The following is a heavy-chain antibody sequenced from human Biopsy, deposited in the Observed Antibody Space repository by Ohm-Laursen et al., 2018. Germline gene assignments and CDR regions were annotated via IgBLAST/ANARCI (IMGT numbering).Heavy chain of an antibody. CDR2: ITSGGSTT. Sequence: GSLRLSCSASGFTFSTYSMNWVRQAPGKGLEWVSYITSGGSTTDYADSVKGRFTISRDNAKSSLFLQMNSLRAEDTAVYYCARDVEGFYSYAMDVWGQGTTVTVSS. D-gene: IGHD5-24*01. CDR1: GFTFSTYS. CDR3: ARDVEGFYSYAMDV. V-gene: IGHV3-48*04. J-gene: IGHJ6*02.